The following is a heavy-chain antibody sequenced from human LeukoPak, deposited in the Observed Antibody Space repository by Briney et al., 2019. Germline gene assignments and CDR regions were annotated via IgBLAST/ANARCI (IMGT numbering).Heavy chain of an antibody. D-gene: IGHD6-19*01. V-gene: IGHV1-18*01. CDR1: GYTFTSYA. CDR3: AKLYSSGWPLEYMDV. CDR2: ISAYNGNT. J-gene: IGHJ6*02. Sequence: ASVKVSCKASGYTFTSYAISWVRQAPGQGLEYMGYISAYNGNTNYAQKFQGRVIMTTDTPTSTVYMELRSLRSDDTAVYYCAKLYSSGWPLEYMDVWGQGTTVTVSS.